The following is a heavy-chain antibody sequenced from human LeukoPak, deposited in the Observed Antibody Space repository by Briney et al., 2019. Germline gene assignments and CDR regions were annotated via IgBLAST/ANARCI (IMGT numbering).Heavy chain of an antibody. Sequence: GGSLRLSCAASGFTFSSYWMHWVRQAPGKGLVWVSRINSDGSCTSYADSVKGRFTISRDNAKNTLYLQMNSLRAEDTAVYYCASYGRTMMGFDYWGQGTLVTVSS. D-gene: IGHD3-22*01. CDR2: INSDGSCT. J-gene: IGHJ4*02. V-gene: IGHV3-74*01. CDR3: ASYGRTMMGFDY. CDR1: GFTFSSYW.